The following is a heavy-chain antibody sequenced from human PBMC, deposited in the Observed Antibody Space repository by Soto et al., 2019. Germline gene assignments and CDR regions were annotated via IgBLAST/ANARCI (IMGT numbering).Heavy chain of an antibody. V-gene: IGHV1-2*02. D-gene: IGHD1-7*01. Sequence: ASVKVSCKASGYTFTGYYMHWVRQAPGQGLEWMGWINPNSCGTNYAQKFQGRVTMTRETSIRTSYMELCRLRSDDTAVYYCARDLPEYNWNYGRQFPHNWFDPWGQGTLVTVSS. CDR2: INPNSCGT. J-gene: IGHJ5*02. CDR3: ARDLPEYNWNYGRQFPHNWFDP. CDR1: GYTFTGYY.